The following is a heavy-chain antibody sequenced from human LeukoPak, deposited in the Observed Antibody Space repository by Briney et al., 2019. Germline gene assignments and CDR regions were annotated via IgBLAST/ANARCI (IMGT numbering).Heavy chain of an antibody. J-gene: IGHJ5*02. Sequence: ASVKVSCKASGFTFTSSAVQWVRQARGQRLEWIGWIVVGSGNTNYAQKFQERVTITRDMSTSTAYMELSSLRSEDTAVYYCAASPFIVVVPAATPNWFDPWGQGTLVTVSS. D-gene: IGHD2-2*02. CDR3: AASPFIVVVPAATPNWFDP. V-gene: IGHV1-58*01. CDR2: IVVGSGNT. CDR1: GFTFTSSA.